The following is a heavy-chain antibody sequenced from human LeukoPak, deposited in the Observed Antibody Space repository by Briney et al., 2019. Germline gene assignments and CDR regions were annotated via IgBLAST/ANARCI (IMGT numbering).Heavy chain of an antibody. CDR2: ISTDGTTP. D-gene: IGHD2-15*01. CDR3: ARSLGYSSGG. J-gene: IGHJ4*02. V-gene: IGHV3-74*01. Sequence: GGSLRLSCAASGFPFRSHWMHWVRQVPGKGLVWVSHISTDGTTPNYADSVKGRFTISRDNAKDTLDLQLNSLRAEDTAIYYCARSLGYSSGGWGQGTLVTVSS. CDR1: GFPFRSHW.